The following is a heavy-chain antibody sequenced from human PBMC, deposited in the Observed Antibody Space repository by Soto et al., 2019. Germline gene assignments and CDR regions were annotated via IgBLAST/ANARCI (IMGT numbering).Heavy chain of an antibody. D-gene: IGHD5-12*01. CDR3: ARGRHSGYGPHDY. V-gene: IGHV4-34*01. J-gene: IGHJ4*02. CDR1: GGSFSGYY. Sequence: SETLSLTCAVYGGSFSGYYLSWIRQPPGKGLEWIGEINHSGSTNYNPSLKSRVTISVDTSKNQFSLKLSSVTAADTAVYYCARGRHSGYGPHDYWGQGTLVTVSS. CDR2: INHSGST.